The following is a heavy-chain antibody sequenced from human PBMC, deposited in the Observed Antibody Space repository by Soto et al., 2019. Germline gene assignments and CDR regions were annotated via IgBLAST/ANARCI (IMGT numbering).Heavy chain of an antibody. J-gene: IGHJ4*02. CDR3: TSEIDVWSGYHKYYLDY. V-gene: IGHV3-73*02. Sequence: EVQLVESGGGLVQPGGSLKLSCAASGFIFSDSALHWVRQASGKGLEWVGRIRRKANNYATTYAASVEGRFAISRDDSKNTAYLQMNSLKTEDTAIYYCTSEIDVWSGYHKYYLDYWGQGTLVTVSS. D-gene: IGHD3-3*01. CDR1: GFIFSDSA. CDR2: IRRKANNYAT.